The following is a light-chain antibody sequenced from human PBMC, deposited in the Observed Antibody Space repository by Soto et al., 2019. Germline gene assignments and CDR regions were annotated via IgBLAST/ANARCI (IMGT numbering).Light chain of an antibody. CDR3: SSYTSSSSSYV. CDR1: SSDVGGYNY. CDR2: DVS. V-gene: IGLV2-14*01. Sequence: QSALTQPASVSGSPGQSFTISCTGTSSDVGGYNYVSWYQQHPGKAPKLMIYDVSNRPSGVSNRFSGSKSGNTASLTISGLQAEDEADYYCSSYTSSSSSYVFGTGTKLTVL. J-gene: IGLJ1*01.